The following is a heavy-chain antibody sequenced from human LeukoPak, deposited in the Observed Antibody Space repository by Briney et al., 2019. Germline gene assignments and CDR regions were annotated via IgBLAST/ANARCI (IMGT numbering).Heavy chain of an antibody. CDR3: AGRLATSGYYPFEL. CDR1: GGSISSYY. D-gene: IGHD3-22*01. Sequence: SEPLSLTFTVPGGSISSYYWSGIRQPPGKGLDWMGYIYYMGIINYNPSLKSRVTISVHTSKTELPIGRTSATAAHTAVCYFAGRLATSGYYPFELWGQGTLVTVSS. CDR2: IYYMGII. J-gene: IGHJ4*02. V-gene: IGHV4-59*12.